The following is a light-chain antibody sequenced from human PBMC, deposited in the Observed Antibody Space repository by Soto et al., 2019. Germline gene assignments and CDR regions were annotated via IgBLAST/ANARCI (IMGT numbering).Light chain of an antibody. CDR1: QSVSYN. V-gene: IGKV3-15*01. Sequence: EIVMTQSPATLSVSPGETATLSCRASQSVSYNLAWYQQKPGQGPRLLIYGAFPRATGIPARFSGSGSGTDFTLTISSLQSEDFAVYYCQQYTNWPPLTFGGGTKVEIK. CDR2: GAF. CDR3: QQYTNWPPLT. J-gene: IGKJ4*01.